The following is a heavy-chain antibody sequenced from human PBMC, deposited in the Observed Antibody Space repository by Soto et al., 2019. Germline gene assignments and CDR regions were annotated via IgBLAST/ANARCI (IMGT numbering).Heavy chain of an antibody. CDR2: IWYDGSKK. CDR3: VSDASFRDSTAP. CDR1: GFTFSNYG. D-gene: IGHD3-22*01. Sequence: QVQLVESGGGVVQPGRSLTVSCAASGFTFSNYGMHWVRQAPDKGLEWVAVIWYDGSKKYYADSVKGRFTISRDDSKKTLYLEMNSLRVDDTAVYYCVSDASFRDSTAPWGQGTLVTVSS. J-gene: IGHJ5*02. V-gene: IGHV3-33*01.